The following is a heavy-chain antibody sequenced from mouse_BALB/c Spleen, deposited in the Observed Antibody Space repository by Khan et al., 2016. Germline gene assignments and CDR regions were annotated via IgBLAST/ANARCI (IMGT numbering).Heavy chain of an antibody. D-gene: IGHD1-1*01. J-gene: IGHJ4*01. CDR1: GFTFNTNA. Sequence: EVQLLETGGGLVQPKGSLKLSCAASGFTFNTNAMKWVRQAPGRGSEWVARIRSKSNNYATYYADSVKDRFTISRDDSHSMLYLQMNNLKTEDTAMYYCVRAPLSSYAMYYWGQGTSVTVSS. V-gene: IGHV10S3*01. CDR2: IRSKSNNYAT. CDR3: VRAPLSSYAMYY.